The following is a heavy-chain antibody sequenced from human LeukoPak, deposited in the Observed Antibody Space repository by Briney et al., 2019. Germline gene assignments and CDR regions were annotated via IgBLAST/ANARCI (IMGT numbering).Heavy chain of an antibody. D-gene: IGHD2-15*01. V-gene: IGHV3-23*01. J-gene: IGHJ4*02. CDR2: ISNNGGYT. CDR1: GFTFSGYS. Sequence: GGSLRLSCAASGFTFSGYSMSWVRQAPGKGLEWVSAISNNGGYTYYADSVQGRFTISRDNSKSTLCLQMNSLRAEDTAVYYCAKQLGYCSDGSCYFPYWGQGTLVTVSS. CDR3: AKQLGYCSDGSCYFPY.